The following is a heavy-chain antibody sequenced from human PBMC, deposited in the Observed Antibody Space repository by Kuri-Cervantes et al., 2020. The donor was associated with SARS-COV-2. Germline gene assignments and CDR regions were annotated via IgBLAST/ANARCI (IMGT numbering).Heavy chain of an antibody. Sequence: ESLKISCAVNGGSVSGYYWNWIRQAPGKGLEWIGEINDNGRTNYNPSLKSRVTMSVDTSKNQFSLKLSSVTAADTAVYYCARGVPVRGSIPVGAGTFDCWGQGTLVTVSS. CDR2: INDNGRT. CDR3: ARGVPVRGSIPVGAGTFDC. V-gene: IGHV4-34*10. D-gene: IGHD3-16*01. J-gene: IGHJ4*02. CDR1: GGSVSGYY.